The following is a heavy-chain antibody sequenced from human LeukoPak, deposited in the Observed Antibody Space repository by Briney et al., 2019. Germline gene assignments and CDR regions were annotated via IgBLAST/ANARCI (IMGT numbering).Heavy chain of an antibody. CDR3: TLCGVGTCYIFVY. Sequence: PGRSLRLSCAASGFTSGDYAMSWVRQAPGKGLEWVGFIRSKPYGGTTEYAASVKGRFTISRDDSESIAYLQMNSLKTEDTAVYYCTLCGVGTCYIFVYWGQGTLVTVSS. J-gene: IGHJ4*02. D-gene: IGHD2-15*01. CDR1: GFTSGDYA. CDR2: IRSKPYGGTT. V-gene: IGHV3-49*04.